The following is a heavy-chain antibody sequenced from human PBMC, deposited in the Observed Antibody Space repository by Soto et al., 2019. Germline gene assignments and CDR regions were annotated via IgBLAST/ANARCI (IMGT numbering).Heavy chain of an antibody. D-gene: IGHD3-10*01. V-gene: IGHV3-23*01. CDR3: AKDKLWFGELLEEVDY. Sequence: GGSLRLSCAASGFTFSSYAMSWVRQAPGKGLEWVSAISGSGGSTYYADSVKGRFTISRDNSKNTLYLQMNSLRAEDTAVYYCAKDKLWFGELLEEVDYWGQGTLVTVSS. CDR1: GFTFSSYA. CDR2: ISGSGGST. J-gene: IGHJ4*02.